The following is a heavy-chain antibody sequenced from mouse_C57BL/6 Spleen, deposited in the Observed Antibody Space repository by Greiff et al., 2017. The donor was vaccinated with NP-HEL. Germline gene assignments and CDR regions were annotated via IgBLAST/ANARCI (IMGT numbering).Heavy chain of an antibody. V-gene: IGHV14-4*01. Sequence: VQLQQSGAELVRPGASVKLSCTASGFNIKDDYMPWVKQRPEQGLEWIGWIDPENGDTEYASKFQGKATITADTSSNTAYLQLSSLTPEDTAVYYCTTPYRTTWAYWGQGTLVTVSA. CDR2: IDPENGDT. CDR1: GFNIKDDY. D-gene: IGHD2-10*01. CDR3: TTPYRTTWAY. J-gene: IGHJ3*01.